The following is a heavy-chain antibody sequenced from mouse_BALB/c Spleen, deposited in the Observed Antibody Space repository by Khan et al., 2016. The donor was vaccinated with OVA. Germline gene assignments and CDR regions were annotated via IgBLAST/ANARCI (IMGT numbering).Heavy chain of an antibody. V-gene: IGHV5-4*02. D-gene: IGHD2-4*01. J-gene: IGHJ3*01. Sequence: EVELVESGGGLVKPGGSLKLSCAAAGFTFSDYYMYWVRQTPEKRLEWVATISDGGSYTYYPDSVKGRFTISRDDAKNNLYLQMSSLKSEDTAMCYCGEGYDDDPFAYWGQGTLVTVSA. CDR3: GEGYDDDPFAY. CDR2: ISDGGSYT. CDR1: GFTFSDYY.